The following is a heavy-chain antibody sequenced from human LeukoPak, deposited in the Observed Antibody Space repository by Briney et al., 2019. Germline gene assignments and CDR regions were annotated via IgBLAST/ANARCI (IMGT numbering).Heavy chain of an antibody. V-gene: IGHV3-21*01. J-gene: IGHJ4*02. D-gene: IGHD2-2*01. CDR3: ASDSGTSCCLDY. CDR2: ISSSSSYI. CDR1: GFTFSSYS. Sequence: PGGSLRLSCAASGFTFSSYSMNWVRQAPGKGLEWVSSISSSSSYIYYADSVKGRFTISRDNAKNSLYLQMNSLRAEDTAVYYCASDSGTSCCLDYWGQGTLVTVSS.